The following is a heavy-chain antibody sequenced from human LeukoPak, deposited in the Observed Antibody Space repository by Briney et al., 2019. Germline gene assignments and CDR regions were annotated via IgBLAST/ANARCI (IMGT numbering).Heavy chain of an antibody. J-gene: IGHJ4*02. V-gene: IGHV3-30-3*01. CDR3: AREVTMIVVVIMAPDY. Sequence: GGSLRLSCAASGFTFSNYAMHWVRQAPGKGLEWVAVISYDGSNKYYADSVKGRFTISRDNSKNTLYLQMNSLRAEDTAVYYCAREVTMIVVVIMAPDYWGQGTLVTVSS. CDR2: ISYDGSNK. D-gene: IGHD3-22*01. CDR1: GFTFSNYA.